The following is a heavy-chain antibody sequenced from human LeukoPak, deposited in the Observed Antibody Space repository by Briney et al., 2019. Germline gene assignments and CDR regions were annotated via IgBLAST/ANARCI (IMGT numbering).Heavy chain of an antibody. J-gene: IGHJ4*02. V-gene: IGHV3-21*01. Sequence: GGSLRLSCAASGFTFSSYSMNWVRQAPGKGLEWVSSISSSSSYIYYADSVKGRFTISRDNAKNSLYLQMNSLRAEDTAVYHCARARGYYDSSGYYYGYWGQGTLVTVSS. CDR1: GFTFSSYS. CDR3: ARARGYYDSSGYYYGY. D-gene: IGHD3-22*01. CDR2: ISSSSSYI.